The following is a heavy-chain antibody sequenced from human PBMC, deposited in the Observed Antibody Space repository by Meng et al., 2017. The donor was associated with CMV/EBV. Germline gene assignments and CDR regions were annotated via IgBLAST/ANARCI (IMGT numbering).Heavy chain of an antibody. CDR3: ARGGNWFDP. J-gene: IGHJ5*02. V-gene: IGHV4-34*01. Sequence: QVHLTQGGAGLLKPSGALAPTCAVYGGSFSGYYWSWIRQPPGKGLEWIGEINHSGSTNYNPSLKSRVTISVDTSKNQFSLKLSSVTAADTAVYYCARGGNWFDPWGQGTLVTVSS. CDR1: GGSFSGYY. CDR2: INHSGST.